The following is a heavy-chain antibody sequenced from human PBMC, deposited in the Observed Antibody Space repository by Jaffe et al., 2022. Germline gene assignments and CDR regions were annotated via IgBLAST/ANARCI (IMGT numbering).Heavy chain of an antibody. D-gene: IGHD2-2*01. CDR3: ARRAWYQLRPNYYYYYYMDV. V-gene: IGHV4-59*01. CDR1: GGSISSYY. Sequence: QVQLQESGPGLVKPSETLSLTCTVSGGSISSYYWSWIRQPPGKGLEWIGYIYYSGSTNYNPSLKSRVTISVDTSKNQFSLKLSSVTAADTAVYYCARRAWYQLRPNYYYYYYMDVWGKGTTVTVSS. J-gene: IGHJ6*03. CDR2: IYYSGST.